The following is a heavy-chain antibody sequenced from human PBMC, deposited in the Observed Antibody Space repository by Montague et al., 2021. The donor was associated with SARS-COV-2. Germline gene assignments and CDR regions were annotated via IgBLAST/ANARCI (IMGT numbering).Heavy chain of an antibody. CDR2: ISNSGDTK. CDR1: GLIFSSYE. Sequence: SLRLSCAASGLIFSSYEMNWVRQAPGKGLEWVSYISNSGDTKYYADSVKGRFTISRDNAKNSLYLQMSSLRAEATAVYYCARAGEDYYYDSSGFLYWGQGILVTVSS. D-gene: IGHD3-22*01. V-gene: IGHV3-48*03. J-gene: IGHJ4*02. CDR3: ARAGEDYYYDSSGFLY.